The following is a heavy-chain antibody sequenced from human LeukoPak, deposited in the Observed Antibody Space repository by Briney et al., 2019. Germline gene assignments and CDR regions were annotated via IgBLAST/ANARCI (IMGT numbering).Heavy chain of an antibody. CDR2: IKQHESEK. D-gene: IGHD3-22*01. CDR1: GFTFSSYW. CDR3: ARGGRKYYYDSSGFCWFDP. V-gene: IGHV3-7*01. Sequence: GGSLRLSCAASGFTFSSYWMRWVRQAAGKGGEGVANIKQHESEKYYVDSVKGRFTISRDNAKTSLYLQMNSLRAEDTAVYYCARGGRKYYYDSSGFCWFDPWGQGTLVTVSS. J-gene: IGHJ5*02.